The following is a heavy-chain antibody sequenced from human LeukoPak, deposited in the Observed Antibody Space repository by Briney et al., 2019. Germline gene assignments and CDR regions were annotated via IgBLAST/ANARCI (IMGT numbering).Heavy chain of an antibody. CDR1: GFTFSSYG. Sequence: GGSLRLSCAASGFTFSSYGMHWVRQAPGKGLEWVAVIWYDGSNKYYADSVKGRFTISRGNSKNTLYLQMNSLRAEDTAVYYCARFLAAAPYAFDIWGQGTMVTVSS. CDR2: IWYDGSNK. CDR3: ARFLAAAPYAFDI. D-gene: IGHD6-13*01. J-gene: IGHJ3*02. V-gene: IGHV3-33*01.